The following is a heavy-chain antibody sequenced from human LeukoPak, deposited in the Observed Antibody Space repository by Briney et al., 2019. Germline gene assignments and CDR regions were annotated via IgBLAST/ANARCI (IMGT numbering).Heavy chain of an antibody. V-gene: IGHV3-7*01. CDR2: IKQDGSEK. CDR3: ARDHRIVGATNFDY. CDR1: GFTFSSYW. J-gene: IGHJ4*02. D-gene: IGHD1-26*01. Sequence: QTGGSLRLSCAASGFTFSSYWMSWVRQAPGKGLEWVANIKQDGSEKYYVDSVKGRFTISRDNAKNSLYLQMNSLRAEDTAVYYCARDHRIVGATNFDYRGQGTLVTVSS.